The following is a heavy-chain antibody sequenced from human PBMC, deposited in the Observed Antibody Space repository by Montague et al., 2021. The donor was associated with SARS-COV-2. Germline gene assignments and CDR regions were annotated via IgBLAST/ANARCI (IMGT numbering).Heavy chain of an antibody. V-gene: IGHV4-34*01. D-gene: IGHD3-10*01. CDR1: GGSFRGYY. CDR2: INPSGST. J-gene: IGHJ4*02. Sequence: SETLSLTCAAYGGSFRGYYWSWIRQPPGKGLEWIGEINPSGSTNYNPSLKSRVTISVDTSKNQFSLRLSSVSAADTAVYYCARGRYYYDSGSSKRPSRRLDYWGQGTVVTVSS. CDR3: ARGRYYYDSGSSKRPSRRLDY.